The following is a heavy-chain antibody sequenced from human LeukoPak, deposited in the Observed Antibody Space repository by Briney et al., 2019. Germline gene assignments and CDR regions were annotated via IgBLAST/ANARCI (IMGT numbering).Heavy chain of an antibody. CDR2: ISSSSSYI. V-gene: IGHV3-21*01. CDR3: ARDPRLVPAASGFDY. J-gene: IGHJ4*02. Sequence: GGSLRLSCAASGFTFSSYSMNRVRQAPGKGLEWVSSISSSSSYIYYADSVKGRFTISRDNAKNSLYLQMNSLRAEDTAVYYCARDPRLVPAASGFDYWGQGTLVTVSS. CDR1: GFTFSSYS. D-gene: IGHD2-2*01.